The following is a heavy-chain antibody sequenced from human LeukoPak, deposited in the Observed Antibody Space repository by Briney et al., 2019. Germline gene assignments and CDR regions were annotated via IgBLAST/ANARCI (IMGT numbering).Heavy chain of an antibody. CDR3: ARDSLAEPGDFDH. Sequence: RAGGSLRLSCAASGFTFSSYWMHWVRQVPGKGLEWVSRMNTDGKTISYGDSVKGRFTISRDNAKNTLYLQMSSLRAEDTAVYYCARDSLAEPGDFDHWGQGTLVTVSA. D-gene: IGHD6-13*01. CDR2: MNTDGKTI. V-gene: IGHV3-74*01. J-gene: IGHJ4*02. CDR1: GFTFSSYW.